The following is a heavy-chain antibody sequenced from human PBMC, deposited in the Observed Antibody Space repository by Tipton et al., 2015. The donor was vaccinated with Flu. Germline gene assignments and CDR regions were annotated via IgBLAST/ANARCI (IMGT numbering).Heavy chain of an antibody. V-gene: IGHV4-59*02. Sequence: TLSLTCTVSGGSVSSYYWSWIRQPPGKGLEWIGYIYFSGSTSYNSSLRSRVTISVDTSKNQFSLKVTSMTAADTAVYFCARDRWEYASGFDSWGQGTLVTVSP. J-gene: IGHJ4*02. D-gene: IGHD1-26*01. CDR2: IYFSGST. CDR1: GGSVSSYY. CDR3: ARDRWEYASGFDS.